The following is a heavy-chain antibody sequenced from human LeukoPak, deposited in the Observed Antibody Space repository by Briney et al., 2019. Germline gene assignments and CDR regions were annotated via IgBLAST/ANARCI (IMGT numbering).Heavy chain of an antibody. CDR3: ARDAGEDYVWGSGFDP. D-gene: IGHD3-16*01. Sequence: PSETLSLTCTVSGGSISSYYWSWIRQPPGKGLEWIGSIYYSGSTNYNPSPKSRVTISVDTSKNQFSLKLSSVTAADTAVYYCARDAGEDYVWGSGFDPWGQGTLVTVSS. CDR2: IYYSGST. V-gene: IGHV4-59*01. CDR1: GGSISSYY. J-gene: IGHJ5*02.